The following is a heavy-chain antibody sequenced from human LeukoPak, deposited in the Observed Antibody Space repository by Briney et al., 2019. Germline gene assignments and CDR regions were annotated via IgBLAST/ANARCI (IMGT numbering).Heavy chain of an antibody. V-gene: IGHV3-15*01. D-gene: IGHD2-2*01. CDR3: TTAGCCSTTTCYRSVDY. Sequence: GGSLRLSCAASGFTFSDAWMSWVRQAPGKGLEWVGRIKSKTDGGTTDYAAPVKGRFTILRDDSKTTLYLQMNSLKTEDTAVYYCTTAGCCSTTTCYRSVDYWGQGTLVTVSS. CDR2: IKSKTDGGTT. J-gene: IGHJ4*02. CDR1: GFTFSDAW.